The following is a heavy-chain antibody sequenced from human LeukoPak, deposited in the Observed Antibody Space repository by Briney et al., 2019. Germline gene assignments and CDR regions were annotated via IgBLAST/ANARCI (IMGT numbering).Heavy chain of an antibody. CDR3: ARGRITMVRGVIITSHYYYGMDV. J-gene: IGHJ6*04. D-gene: IGHD3-10*01. CDR2: INHSGST. V-gene: IGHV4-34*01. Sequence: SETLSLTCAVYGGSFSGYYWSWIRQPPGKGLDWIGEINHSGSTNYNPSLKSRVTISVDTSKNQFSLKLSSVTAADTAVYYCARGRITMVRGVIITSHYYYGMDVWGKGTTVTVSS. CDR1: GGSFSGYY.